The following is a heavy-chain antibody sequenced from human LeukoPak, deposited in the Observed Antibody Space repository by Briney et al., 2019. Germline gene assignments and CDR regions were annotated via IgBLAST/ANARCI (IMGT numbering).Heavy chain of an antibody. Sequence: ASVKVSCKASGYTFTGYYMHWVRQAPGQGLEWMGWINPNSGGTNYAQKFQGRVTMTRDTSISTAYMELSRLRSDDTAVYYCARVDGGYVDWFDPWGQGTLVSVSS. D-gene: IGHD5-12*01. J-gene: IGHJ5*02. CDR3: ARVDGGYVDWFDP. CDR2: INPNSGGT. CDR1: GYTFTGYY. V-gene: IGHV1-2*02.